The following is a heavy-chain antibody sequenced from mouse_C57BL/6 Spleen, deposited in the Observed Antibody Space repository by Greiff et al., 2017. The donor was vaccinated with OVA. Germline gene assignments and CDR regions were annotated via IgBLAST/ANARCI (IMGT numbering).Heavy chain of an antibody. D-gene: IGHD1-2*01. CDR2: IYPGSGST. V-gene: IGHV1-55*01. CDR1: GYTFTRYW. CDR3: ARRTTAYYFDY. J-gene: IGHJ2*01. Sequence: VQLQQPGAELVKPGASVKMSCKASGYTFTRYWITWVKQRPGQGLEWIGDIYPGSGSTNYNEKFKSKAPLAVDTSSSTAYMQLSSLTSEDSAVYYCARRTTAYYFDYWGQGTTLTVSS.